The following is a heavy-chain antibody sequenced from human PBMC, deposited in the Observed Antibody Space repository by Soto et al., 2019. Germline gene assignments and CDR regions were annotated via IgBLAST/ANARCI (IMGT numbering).Heavy chain of an antibody. CDR2: ISSSGSTI. CDR3: ARTQRGEVAPPIFDI. CDR1: GFTFSSYE. Sequence: GGSLRLSCAASGFTFSSYEMNWVRQAPGKGLEWVSYISSSGSTIYYADSVKGRFTISRDNAKNSLYLQMNSPRAEDTAVYYCARTQRGEVAPPIFDIWGQGTMVTVSS. J-gene: IGHJ3*02. V-gene: IGHV3-48*03. D-gene: IGHD3-10*01.